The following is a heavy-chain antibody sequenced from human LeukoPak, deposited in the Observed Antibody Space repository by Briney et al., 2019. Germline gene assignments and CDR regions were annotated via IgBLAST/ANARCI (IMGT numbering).Heavy chain of an antibody. CDR1: GFTFSSYW. Sequence: GGSLRLSCAASGFTFSSYWMSWVRQAPGKGLEWVSYISSSSSTIYYADSVKGRFTISRDNAKNSLYLQMNSLRAEDTAVYYCASSSWYLFDYWGQGTLVTVSS. CDR2: ISSSSSTI. V-gene: IGHV3-48*01. CDR3: ASSSWYLFDY. D-gene: IGHD6-13*01. J-gene: IGHJ4*02.